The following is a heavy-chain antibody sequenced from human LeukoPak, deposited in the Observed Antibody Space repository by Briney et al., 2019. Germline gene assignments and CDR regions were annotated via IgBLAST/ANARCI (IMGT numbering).Heavy chain of an antibody. CDR1: GFTFSSYW. V-gene: IGHV3-23*01. D-gene: IGHD2-15*01. Sequence: GGSLRLSCAASGFTFSSYWMSWVRQAPGKGLEWVSAISGSGGSTYYADSVKGRFTISRDNSKNSLYLQMNSLRAEDTAVYYCAKDGYCSAGSCFSANDAFDIWGQGTMVTVSS. CDR2: ISGSGGST. CDR3: AKDGYCSAGSCFSANDAFDI. J-gene: IGHJ3*02.